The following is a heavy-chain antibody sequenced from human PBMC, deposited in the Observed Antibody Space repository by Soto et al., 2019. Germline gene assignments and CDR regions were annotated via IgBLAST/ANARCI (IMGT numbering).Heavy chain of an antibody. CDR1: GGTFSSYA. Sequence: SVKVSCKASGGTFSSYAISWVRQAPGQGLEWMGGIIPIFGTANYAQKFQGRVTITADESTSTAYMELSSLRSEDTAVYYCAIEDCSGGSCYYYGMDVWGQGTTVTVSS. CDR2: IIPIFGTA. V-gene: IGHV1-69*13. J-gene: IGHJ6*02. D-gene: IGHD2-15*01. CDR3: AIEDCSGGSCYYYGMDV.